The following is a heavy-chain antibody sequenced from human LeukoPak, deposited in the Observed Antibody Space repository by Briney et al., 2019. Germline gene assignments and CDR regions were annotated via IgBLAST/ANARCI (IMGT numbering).Heavy chain of an antibody. J-gene: IGHJ4*02. CDR3: ARGVYGGNFYYFDY. D-gene: IGHD4-23*01. Sequence: GGSLRLSCAASGFTFSSYSMNWVRQAPGKGLEWVSSISSSSSYIYYPDSVKGRFTISRDNAKNSLYLQINSLRAEDTAVYYCARGVYGGNFYYFDYWGQGTLVTVSS. CDR2: ISSSSSYI. CDR1: GFTFSSYS. V-gene: IGHV3-21*01.